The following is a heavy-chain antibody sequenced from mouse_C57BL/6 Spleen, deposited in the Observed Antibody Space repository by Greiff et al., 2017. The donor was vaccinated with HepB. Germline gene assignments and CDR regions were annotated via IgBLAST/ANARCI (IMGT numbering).Heavy chain of an antibody. D-gene: IGHD2-4*01. CDR3: AKYDYDYAMDY. J-gene: IGHJ4*01. CDR2: ISSGSSTI. CDR1: GFTFSDYG. V-gene: IGHV5-17*01. Sequence: EVQWVESGGGLVKPGGSLKLSCAASGFTFSDYGMHWVRQAPEKGLEWVAYISSGSSTIYYADTVKGRVTISRDNAKNTLFLQMTSLRSEDTAMYYCAKYDYDYAMDYWGQGTSVTVSS.